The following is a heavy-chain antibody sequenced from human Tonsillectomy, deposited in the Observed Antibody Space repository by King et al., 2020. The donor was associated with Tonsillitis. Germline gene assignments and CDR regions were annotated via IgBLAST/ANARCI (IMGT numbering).Heavy chain of an antibody. Sequence: QLVQSGAEVKKPGASVQVSCKASGYTFTNYGITWVRQAPGQGLEWMGWISGYNGNTNYAQKFQGRVTLTTDTSTTTAYMELRSLRSDDTGIYYCASGLGVSYYYGVDVWGQGTTVTVSS. CDR3: ASGLGVSYYYGVDV. CDR1: GYTFTNYG. J-gene: IGHJ6*02. V-gene: IGHV1-18*04. CDR2: ISGYNGNT. D-gene: IGHD3-16*01.